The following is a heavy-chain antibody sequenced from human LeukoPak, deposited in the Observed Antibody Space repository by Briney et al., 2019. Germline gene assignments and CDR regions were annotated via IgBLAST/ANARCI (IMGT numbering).Heavy chain of an antibody. D-gene: IGHD2-2*01. J-gene: IGHJ4*02. CDR1: GGSISSSSYY. CDR2: IYYSGST. V-gene: IGHV4-39*07. CDR3: ARGQLLTMEPFDY. Sequence: PSETLSLTCTVSGGSISSSSYYWGWIRQPPGKGLEWIGGIYYSGSTYYNPSLKSRVTISVDTSKNQFSLKLSSVTAADTAVYYCARGQLLTMEPFDYWGQGTLVTVSS.